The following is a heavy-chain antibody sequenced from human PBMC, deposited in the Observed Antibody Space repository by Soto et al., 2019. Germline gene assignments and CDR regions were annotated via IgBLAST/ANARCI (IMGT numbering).Heavy chain of an antibody. D-gene: IGHD2-8*01. CDR3: AKNGQPPYYYYGLDV. J-gene: IGHJ6*02. Sequence: ASVKVSCKASGYTFTRYGISWVRQAPGQGLEWMGWISGYNGDTNYAQKFQGRVSMTIDTSTTTVYMELRSLTSDDTAVYYCAKNGQPPYYYYGLDVWG. V-gene: IGHV1-18*01. CDR1: GYTFTRYG. CDR2: ISGYNGDT.